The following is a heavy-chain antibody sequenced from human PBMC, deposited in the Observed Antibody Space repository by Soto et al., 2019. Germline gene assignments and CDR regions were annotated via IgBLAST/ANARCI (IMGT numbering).Heavy chain of an antibody. Sequence: SETLSLTCTVSGGSISSGGYYWSWIRQHPGKGLEWIGYIYYSGSTYYNPSLKSRVTISVDTSKNQFSLKLSSVTAADMAVYYCARAPYSSSYYFDYWGQGTLVTVSS. J-gene: IGHJ4*02. V-gene: IGHV4-31*03. CDR3: ARAPYSSSYYFDY. CDR1: GGSISSGGYY. CDR2: IYYSGST. D-gene: IGHD6-6*01.